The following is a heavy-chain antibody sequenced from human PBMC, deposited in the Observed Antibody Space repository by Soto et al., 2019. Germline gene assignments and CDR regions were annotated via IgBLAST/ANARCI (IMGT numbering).Heavy chain of an antibody. CDR2: IYPGDSDT. CDR1: GYSFTSYW. Sequence: GESLKISCKGSGYSFTSYWIGWVRQMPGKGLEWMGIIYPGDSDTRYSPPFQGQVTISADKSISTAYLQWSSLKASDSVMYYCAGQLQPWDLSPHDAFDIWGQGTMVTVSS. J-gene: IGHJ3*02. V-gene: IGHV5-51*01. D-gene: IGHD1-26*01. CDR3: AGQLQPWDLSPHDAFDI.